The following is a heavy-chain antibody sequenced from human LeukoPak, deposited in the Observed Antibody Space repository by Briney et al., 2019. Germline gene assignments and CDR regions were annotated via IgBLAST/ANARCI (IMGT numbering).Heavy chain of an antibody. J-gene: IGHJ4*02. CDR1: GYTFTGYY. Sequence: ASVKVSCKASGYTFTGYYMHWVRQAPGQGLEWMGWINPNSGGTNYAQKFQGRVTMTRDTSISTAYMELSRLRSDDTAVYYCASTMGNLFPGFDYWGQGTLVTVSS. D-gene: IGHD1-14*01. CDR3: ASTMGNLFPGFDY. CDR2: INPNSGGT. V-gene: IGHV1-2*02.